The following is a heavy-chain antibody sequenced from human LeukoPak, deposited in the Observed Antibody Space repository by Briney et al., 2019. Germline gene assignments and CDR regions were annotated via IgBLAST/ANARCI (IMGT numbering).Heavy chain of an antibody. CDR2: MDPNSGNT. CDR3: ARACGSCYSNYYYYMDV. CDR1: GYRLSELS. D-gene: IGHD2-15*01. Sequence: ASVKVSCKVSGYRLSELSMHWVRQATGQGLEWMGWMDPNSGNTGYAQKFQGRVTITRNTSISTAYMELSSLRSEDTAVYYCARACGSCYSNYYYYMDVWGKGTTVTVSS. V-gene: IGHV1-8*03. J-gene: IGHJ6*03.